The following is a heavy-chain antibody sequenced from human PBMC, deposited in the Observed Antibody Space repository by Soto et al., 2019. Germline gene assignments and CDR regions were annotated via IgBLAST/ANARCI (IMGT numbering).Heavy chain of an antibody. V-gene: IGHV3-23*01. Sequence: EVQLLESGGGLVQPGGSLRLSCAASGFTFSSYAMSWVRQAPWKGLEWVSAISGSGGSTYYADSVKGRFTISRDNSKNTLYLQMNSLRAEDTAVFFCAKDANEPGTTGNVLDYWGQGTLVTVSS. CDR3: AKDANEPGTTGNVLDY. CDR2: ISGSGGST. J-gene: IGHJ4*02. CDR1: GFTFSSYA. D-gene: IGHD1-1*01.